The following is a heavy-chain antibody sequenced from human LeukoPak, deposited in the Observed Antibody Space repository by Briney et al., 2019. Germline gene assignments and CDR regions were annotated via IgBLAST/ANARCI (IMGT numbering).Heavy chain of an antibody. D-gene: IGHD5-24*01. CDR3: ARVRSRDGYNPPFDY. J-gene: IGHJ4*02. CDR1: GGTFSSYA. Sequence: SVKVSCRASGGTFSSYAISWVRQAPGQGLEWMGGIIPIFGTANYAQKFQGRVTITADESTSTAYMELSSLRSEDTAVYYCARVRSRDGYNPPFDYWGQGTLVTVSS. V-gene: IGHV1-69*13. CDR2: IIPIFGTA.